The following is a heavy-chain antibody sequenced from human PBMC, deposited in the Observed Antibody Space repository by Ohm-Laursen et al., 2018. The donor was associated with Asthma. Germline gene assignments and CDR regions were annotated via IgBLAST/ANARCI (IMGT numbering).Heavy chain of an antibody. CDR1: GFTFSSYG. Sequence: SLRLSCAASGFTFSSYGMHWVRQAPGKGLEWVAVISYDGSNKYYADSVKGRFTISRDNSKNTLYLQMNSLRAEDTAVYYCARDKQRLVHGGPFDYWGQGTLVTVSS. CDR2: ISYDGSNK. J-gene: IGHJ4*02. CDR3: ARDKQRLVHGGPFDY. V-gene: IGHV3-30*03. D-gene: IGHD6-13*01.